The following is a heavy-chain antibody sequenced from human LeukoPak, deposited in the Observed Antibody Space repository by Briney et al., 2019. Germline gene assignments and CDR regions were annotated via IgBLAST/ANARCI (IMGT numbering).Heavy chain of an antibody. CDR3: ARESRYSSSWSRRDY. V-gene: IGHV1-2*02. CDR1: GYTFTGYY. Sequence: GASVKVSCKASGYTFTGYYMHWVRQAPGQGLEWMGWINPNSGGTNYAQKFQGRVTMTRDTSISTAYMELSRLRSDDTAVYYCARESRYSSSWSRRDYWGKGTLVTVSS. CDR2: INPNSGGT. D-gene: IGHD6-13*01. J-gene: IGHJ4*02.